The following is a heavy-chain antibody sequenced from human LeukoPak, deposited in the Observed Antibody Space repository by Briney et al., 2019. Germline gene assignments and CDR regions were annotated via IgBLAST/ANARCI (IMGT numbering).Heavy chain of an antibody. CDR1: GDSISNSNW. CDR3: ATRTGDYVAAFDI. D-gene: IGHD4-17*01. J-gene: IGHJ3*02. Sequence: SETLSLTCAVSGDSISNSNWWSWVRQPPGKGLEWIGEMYQSGGTNYNPSLKSRVTISVDRSKNQFSLKLSSVTAADTAVYYCATRTGDYVAAFDIWGQGTMVTVSS. V-gene: IGHV4-4*02. CDR2: MYQSGGT.